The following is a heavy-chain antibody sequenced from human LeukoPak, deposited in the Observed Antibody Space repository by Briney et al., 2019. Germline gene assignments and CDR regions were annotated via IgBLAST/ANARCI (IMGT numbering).Heavy chain of an antibody. CDR2: ICGSGGCT. CDR1: GFTFSGYA. J-gene: IGHJ4*02. D-gene: IGHD3-22*01. CDR3: AKEMIVVVICYFDY. V-gene: IGHV3-23*01. Sequence: GGSLRLSCAASGFTFSGYAMSWVGQAPGKGLEWVSAICGSGGCTYYAGSVRGRFTITRDNSKNTLYLQMNNLRAEDTAVYYCAKEMIVVVICYFDYWGQGTLVTVSS.